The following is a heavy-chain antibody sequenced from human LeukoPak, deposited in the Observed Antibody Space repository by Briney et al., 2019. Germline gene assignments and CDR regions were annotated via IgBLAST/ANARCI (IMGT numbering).Heavy chain of an antibody. V-gene: IGHV4-38-2*01. CDR3: AIARSGWLRYYFDY. J-gene: IGHJ4*02. CDR1: GYPISSGYH. Sequence: SETLSLTCVVSGYPISSGYHWGWIRQPPGEGLEWIGSVYRSGSTYYNPSLKSRVTISVDTSKNQFSLKLSSATAADTAVYYCAIARSGWLRYYFDYWGQGTLVTVSS. CDR2: VYRSGST. D-gene: IGHD6-19*01.